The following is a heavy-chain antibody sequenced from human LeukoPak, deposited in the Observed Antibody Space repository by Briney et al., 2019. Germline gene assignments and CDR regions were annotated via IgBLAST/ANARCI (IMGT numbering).Heavy chain of an antibody. Sequence: GSLRLSCAASGFTFSSYAMSWVRQTSDKGLEWVGRIKTKAGNYVTAYAASVKGRFTVSRDDSKNTAYLQMNSLKTEDTAVYFCTRLYCLGASCFYGFDHWGQGTLVTVSS. CDR3: TRLYCLGASCFYGFDH. CDR1: GFTFSSYA. CDR2: IKTKAGNYVT. V-gene: IGHV3-73*01. J-gene: IGHJ4*02. D-gene: IGHD2-15*01.